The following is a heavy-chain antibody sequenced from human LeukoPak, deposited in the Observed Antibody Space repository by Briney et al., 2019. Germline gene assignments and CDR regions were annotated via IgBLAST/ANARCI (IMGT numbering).Heavy chain of an antibody. V-gene: IGHV3-7*01. CDR2: IKQDGSEK. CDR1: GFTFSSYW. D-gene: IGHD6-13*01. Sequence: GGSLRLSCAASGFTFSSYWMSWVRQAPGKGLEWVANIKQDGSEKYYVDSVKGRFTISRDNAKNSLYLQMNSLRAEDTAVYYCASLSGYSSSWHFDYWGQGTLVTVSS. CDR3: ASLSGYSSSWHFDY. J-gene: IGHJ4*02.